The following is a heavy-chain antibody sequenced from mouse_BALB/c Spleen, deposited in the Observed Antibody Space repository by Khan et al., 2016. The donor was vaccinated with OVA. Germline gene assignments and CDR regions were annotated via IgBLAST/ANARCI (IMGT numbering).Heavy chain of an antibody. CDR3: ARETVVDVYWYFDV. D-gene: IGHD1-1*01. V-gene: IGHV7-3*02. CDR1: GFTFTDYY. CDR2: IRNKAKGYTT. Sequence: EVELVESGGGLVQPGGSLRLSCAPSGFTFTDYYMSWVRQPPGKSLEWLGFIRNKAKGYTTEYSAPVKGRFTISRDNYHNIVYLQMNALRAEDSATYYCARETVVDVYWYFDVWGAGTTVTVSS. J-gene: IGHJ1*01.